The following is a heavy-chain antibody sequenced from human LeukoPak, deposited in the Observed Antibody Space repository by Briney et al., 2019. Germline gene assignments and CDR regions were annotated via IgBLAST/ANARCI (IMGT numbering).Heavy chain of an antibody. D-gene: IGHD6-19*01. CDR1: GYTFTSYG. J-gene: IGHJ4*02. CDR3: AREIGSSGWSYFDY. Sequence: ASVKVSCKASGYTFTSYGSSWVRQAPGQGLEWMGWISAYNGNTNYAQKLQGRVTMTTDTSTSTAYMELRSLRPDDTSVYYCAREIGSSGWSYFDYWGQGTLVTVSS. V-gene: IGHV1-18*01. CDR2: ISAYNGNT.